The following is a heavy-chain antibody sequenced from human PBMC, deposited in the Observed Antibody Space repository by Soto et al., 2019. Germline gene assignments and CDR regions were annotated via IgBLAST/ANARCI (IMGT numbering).Heavy chain of an antibody. D-gene: IGHD2-15*01. V-gene: IGHV3-23*01. J-gene: IGHJ6*02. CDR1: GFTFSSYA. CDR3: AKLEGYCSGGSCYPADMDV. Sequence: GGSLRLSCAASGFTFSSYARSWVRQAPGKGLEWVSAISGSGGSTYYADSVKGRFTISRDNSKNTLYLQMNSLRAEDTAVYYCAKLEGYCSGGSCYPADMDVWGQGTTVTVSS. CDR2: ISGSGGST.